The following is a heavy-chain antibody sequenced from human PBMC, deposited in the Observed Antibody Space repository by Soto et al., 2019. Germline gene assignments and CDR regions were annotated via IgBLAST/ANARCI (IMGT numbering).Heavy chain of an antibody. J-gene: IGHJ4*02. CDR1: GGSISSSSYY. D-gene: IGHD3-10*01. Sequence: PSETLSLTCTVSGGSISSSSYYWGWIRQPPGKGLEWIGSIYYSGSTYYNPSLKSRVTISVDTSKNQFSLKLSSVTAADTAVYYCARPDYGSGSYYYFDYWGQGTLVTVSS. V-gene: IGHV4-39*01. CDR2: IYYSGST. CDR3: ARPDYGSGSYYYFDY.